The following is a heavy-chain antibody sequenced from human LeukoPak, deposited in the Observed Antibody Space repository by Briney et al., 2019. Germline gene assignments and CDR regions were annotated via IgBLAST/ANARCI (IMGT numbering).Heavy chain of an antibody. D-gene: IGHD1-26*01. CDR1: GVTVGNNY. Sequence: PGGSLRLSCAASGVTVGNNYMNWVRQAPGKGLEWVSLIYSGGSTYYADSVKGRFTISRDNSKNTLYLQVNSLRAEDTAVYYCARGLSGSYHYFDYWGQGTLVTVSS. J-gene: IGHJ4*02. CDR3: ARGLSGSYHYFDY. V-gene: IGHV3-53*01. CDR2: IYSGGST.